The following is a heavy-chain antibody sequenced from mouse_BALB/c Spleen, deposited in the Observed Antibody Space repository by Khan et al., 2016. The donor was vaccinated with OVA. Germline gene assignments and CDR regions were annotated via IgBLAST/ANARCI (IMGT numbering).Heavy chain of an antibody. CDR1: GFTFSSYV. J-gene: IGHJ2*01. D-gene: IGHD2-14*01. CDR3: AREDYRYDEYYFDY. Sequence: EVQLVESGGGSVKPGGSLKLSCEVSGFTFSSYVMSWIRQTPEKRLEWVASISSSGGTYYPDSVKGRFTISRDNDRNVVYLQMISLRSEDMAMYYCAREDYRYDEYYFDYWGQGTTLTVSS. CDR2: ISSSGGT. V-gene: IGHV5-6-5*01.